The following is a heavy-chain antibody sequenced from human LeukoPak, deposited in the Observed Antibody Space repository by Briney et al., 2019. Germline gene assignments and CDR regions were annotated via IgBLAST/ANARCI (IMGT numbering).Heavy chain of an antibody. J-gene: IGHJ5*02. D-gene: IGHD6-19*01. CDR1: GGSISSYY. CDR2: IYTSGST. CDR3: ARGVVLRWLVFSYGWFDP. V-gene: IGHV4-4*07. Sequence: PSETLSLTCTVSGGSISSYYWSWIRQPAGKGLEWIGRIYTSGSTNYNPSLKSRVTMSVDTSKNQFSLELSSVTAADTAVYYCARGVVLRWLVFSYGWFDPWGQGTLVTVSS.